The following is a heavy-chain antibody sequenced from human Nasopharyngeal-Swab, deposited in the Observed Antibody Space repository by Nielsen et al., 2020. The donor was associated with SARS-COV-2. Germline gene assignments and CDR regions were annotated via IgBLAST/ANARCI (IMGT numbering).Heavy chain of an antibody. J-gene: IGHJ4*02. V-gene: IGHV3-23*01. CDR1: GFTFSNYA. Sequence: GESLKISCVASGFTFSNYAMNWVRQAPGKRLEWVSVIGGDGGSTYYADSVKGRFTISRDNSKSTLYLQMNSLRAEDTAVYYCAKDRQWLAIEYWGQGILVAVSS. CDR2: IGGDGGST. CDR3: AKDRQWLAIEY. D-gene: IGHD6-19*01.